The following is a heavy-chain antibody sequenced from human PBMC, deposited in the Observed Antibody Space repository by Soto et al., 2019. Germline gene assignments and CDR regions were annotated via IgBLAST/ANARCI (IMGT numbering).Heavy chain of an antibody. Sequence: ASVKVSCKASGGTFSSYAISWVRQAPGQGLEWMGGIIPIFGTANYARRLQGRVTITADKSTSTAYMELRSLRSGDTAVYYCARGTRSGSYYYYGLDVWGQGTTVTVSS. J-gene: IGHJ6*02. D-gene: IGHD1-26*01. V-gene: IGHV1-69*06. CDR1: GGTFSSYA. CDR3: ARGTRSGSYYYYGLDV. CDR2: IIPIFGTA.